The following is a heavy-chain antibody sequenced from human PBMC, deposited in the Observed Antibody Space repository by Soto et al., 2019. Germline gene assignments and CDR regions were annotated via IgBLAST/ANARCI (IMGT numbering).Heavy chain of an antibody. D-gene: IGHD3-16*01. V-gene: IGHV4-30-4*01. J-gene: IGHJ4*02. Sequence: PSETLSLTCTVSGGSISSADYYWTWIRQPPGKGLEWIGYIYYTGSTSYNPSLKSRVAISMDTSKNQFSLSLTSVTAADTAVYYCARDPWARGVGYWGQGALVTVSS. CDR1: GGSISSADYY. CDR2: IYYTGST. CDR3: ARDPWARGVGY.